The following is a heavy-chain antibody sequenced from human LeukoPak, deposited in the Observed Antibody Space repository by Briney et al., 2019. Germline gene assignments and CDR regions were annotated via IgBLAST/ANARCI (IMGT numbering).Heavy chain of an antibody. CDR3: ARDEGWLRLDY. D-gene: IGHD5-12*01. Sequence: PSETLSLTCNVSGGSISNYYWSWIRQPPGKGLEWIGYIDYSGTTNYNPSLKSRVTISVDTSKNQFSLKLSSVTAADTAVYYCARDEGWLRLDYWGQGTLVTVSP. J-gene: IGHJ4*02. CDR1: GGSISNYY. V-gene: IGHV4-59*01. CDR2: IDYSGTT.